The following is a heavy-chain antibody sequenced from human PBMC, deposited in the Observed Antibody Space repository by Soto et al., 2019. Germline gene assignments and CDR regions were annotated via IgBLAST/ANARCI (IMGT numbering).Heavy chain of an antibody. CDR1: GGSISSGGYY. D-gene: IGHD6-13*01. Sequence: QVQLQESGPGLVKPSQTLSLTCTVSGGSISSGGYYWSWIRQHPGKALEWIGYIYYSGSTYYNPSLKSRVTITVDTSKNQFSLKLSSVTAADTAVYYCAREIAVAGTNWFDPWGQGTLVTVSS. CDR2: IYYSGST. V-gene: IGHV4-31*03. J-gene: IGHJ5*02. CDR3: AREIAVAGTNWFDP.